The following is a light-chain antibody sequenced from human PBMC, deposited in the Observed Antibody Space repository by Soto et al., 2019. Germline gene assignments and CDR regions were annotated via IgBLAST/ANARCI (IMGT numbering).Light chain of an antibody. CDR2: GAS. CDR1: QSVSNN. CDR3: QQHNNWPRT. J-gene: IGKJ1*01. V-gene: IGKV3-15*01. Sequence: EIVMTQSPATLSVSPGERATLSCRASQSVSNNLAWYQQKPGQAPRLLIYGASTRATGIPARFSGSGSGTEFTLTISSLQSKDFAVYYCQQHNNWPRTFGQGTKV.